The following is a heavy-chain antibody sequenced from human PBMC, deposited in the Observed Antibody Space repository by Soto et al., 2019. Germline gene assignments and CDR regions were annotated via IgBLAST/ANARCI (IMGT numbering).Heavy chain of an antibody. V-gene: IGHV3-23*04. CDR2: ISSDGTDT. J-gene: IGHJ6*01. D-gene: IGHD2-21*01. Sequence: EVQVVESGGGLVQPGGSLRLSCTASGFTFSNYGMRWVRQAPGKGLEWVSSISSDGTDTYYVDSVKGRFTVSRDNSRNTLYLQMNSLRTEDTAVYYCAKIMHEIPHYGMDVWGQGTTVTVSS. CDR1: GFTFSNYG. CDR3: AKIMHEIPHYGMDV.